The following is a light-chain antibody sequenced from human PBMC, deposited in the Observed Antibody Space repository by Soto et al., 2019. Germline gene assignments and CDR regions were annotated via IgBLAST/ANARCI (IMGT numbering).Light chain of an antibody. CDR3: SSYTGGNPSYV. J-gene: IGLJ1*01. CDR1: SSDVGDYNY. V-gene: IGLV2-14*01. CDR2: EVS. Sequence: QSVLTQPASVSGSPGQSITISCTGTSSDVGDYNYVSWYQQHPGKAPKLLISEVSDRPSGISHRFSGSKSGNTASLTISGLQAEDEADYYCSSYTGGNPSYVFGTGTKVTVL.